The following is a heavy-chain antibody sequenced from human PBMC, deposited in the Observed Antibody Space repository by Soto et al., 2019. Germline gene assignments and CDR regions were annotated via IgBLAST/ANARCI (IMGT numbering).Heavy chain of an antibody. CDR3: ARASGYSYGYDYYYYMDV. J-gene: IGHJ6*03. D-gene: IGHD5-18*01. CDR2: IYYSGST. CDR1: GGSISRYY. V-gene: IGHV4-59*08. Sequence: SEALSLTCTVSGGSISRYYWSWIRQPPGKGLEWIGYIYYSGSTNYNPSLKSRVTISVDTSKNQFSLKLSSVTAADTAVYYCARASGYSYGYDYYYYMDVWGKGTTVTVSS.